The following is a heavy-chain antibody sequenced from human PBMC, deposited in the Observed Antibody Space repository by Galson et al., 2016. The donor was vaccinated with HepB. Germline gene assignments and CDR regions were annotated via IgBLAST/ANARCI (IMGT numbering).Heavy chain of an antibody. D-gene: IGHD7-27*01. CDR1: GFIFSYYS. V-gene: IGHV3-48*02. Sequence: SLRLSCAGSGFIFSYYSMTWVRQAPGKGLEWLSYVSSGNRTIHYADSVKGRFTISRDNAKDSLYLQMNGLRDEDTAVYYCARWGRDRIDYWGQGTLVTVSS. CDR3: ARWGRDRIDY. J-gene: IGHJ4*02. CDR2: VSSGNRTI.